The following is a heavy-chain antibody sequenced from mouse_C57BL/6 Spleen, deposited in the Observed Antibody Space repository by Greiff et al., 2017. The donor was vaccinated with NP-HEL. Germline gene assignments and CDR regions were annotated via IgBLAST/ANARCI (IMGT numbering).Heavy chain of an antibody. V-gene: IGHV1-80*01. J-gene: IGHJ4*01. CDR2: IYPGDGDT. CDR3: ARYEYDGDGYAMDY. D-gene: IGHD2-4*01. CDR1: GYAFSSYW. Sequence: VKLQESGAELVKPGASVKISCKASGYAFSSYWMNWVKQRPGKGLEWIGQIYPGDGDTNYNGKFKGKATLTADKSSSTAYMQLSSLTSEDSAVYFCARYEYDGDGYAMDYWGQGTSVTVSS.